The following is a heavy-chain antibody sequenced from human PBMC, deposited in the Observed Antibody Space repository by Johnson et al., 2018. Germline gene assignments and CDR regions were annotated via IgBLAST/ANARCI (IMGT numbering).Heavy chain of an antibody. D-gene: IGHD2-8*01. CDR1: GVSMRITSW. J-gene: IGHJ6*04. CDR3: AREQFTNSPPGDYMDV. CDR2: VSDSGNT. V-gene: IGHV4-4*02. Sequence: QVQLQESGPGLVKPSGTLSLTCTVSGVSMRITSWWSWVRQSPEKGLECIGRVSDSGNTHYNPSLESRGTISVDRSKNQFSLKLTSVTAADTAVYYCAREQFTNSPPGDYMDVWGKGTTVTVSS.